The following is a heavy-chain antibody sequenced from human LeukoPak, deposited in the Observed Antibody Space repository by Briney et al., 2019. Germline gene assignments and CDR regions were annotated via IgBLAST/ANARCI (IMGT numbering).Heavy chain of an antibody. CDR1: GGSISSSSYY. Sequence: SETLSLTCTVSGGSISSSSYYWGWIRQPAGKGLEWIGRIYTSGSTNYNPSLKSRVTMSVDTSKNQFSLKLSSVTAADTAVYYCARDRLGIAVAGGRTRRNNWFDPWGQGTLVTVSS. CDR3: ARDRLGIAVAGGRTRRNNWFDP. V-gene: IGHV4-61*02. J-gene: IGHJ5*02. CDR2: IYTSGST. D-gene: IGHD6-19*01.